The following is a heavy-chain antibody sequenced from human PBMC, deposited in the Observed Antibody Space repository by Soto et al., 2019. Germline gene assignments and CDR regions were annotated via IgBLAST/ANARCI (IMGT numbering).Heavy chain of an antibody. CDR2: IIPFFGTA. CDR3: AGDTHRIADHLGSNWYFDL. CDR1: GGTFSSYA. V-gene: IGHV1-69*01. D-gene: IGHD6-13*01. J-gene: IGHJ2*01. Sequence: QVQLVQSGAEVKKPGSSVKVSCKASGGTFSSYAISWVRQAPGQGLEWRGGIIPFFGTANYAQKFQGRATITADESTSTAYMELSSLRSEETAVYYCAGDTHRIADHLGSNWYFDLWGRGTLFTVS.